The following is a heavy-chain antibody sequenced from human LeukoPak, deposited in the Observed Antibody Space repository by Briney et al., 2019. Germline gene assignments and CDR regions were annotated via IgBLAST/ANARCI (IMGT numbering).Heavy chain of an antibody. Sequence: ASVKASCKASGYTFTGYYMHWVRQAPGQGLEWMGRINPNSGGTNYAQKFQGRVTMTRDTSISTAYMELSRLRSDDTAVYYCARSTIFGVVAADYWGQGTLVTVSS. CDR2: INPNSGGT. V-gene: IGHV1-2*06. J-gene: IGHJ4*02. CDR1: GYTFTGYY. CDR3: ARSTIFGVVAADY. D-gene: IGHD3-3*01.